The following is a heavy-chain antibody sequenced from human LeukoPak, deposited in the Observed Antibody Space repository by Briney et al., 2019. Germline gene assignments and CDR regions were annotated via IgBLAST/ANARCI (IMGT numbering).Heavy chain of an antibody. CDR3: ARVKLVRGVVIGSLDY. D-gene: IGHD3-10*01. Sequence: GGSLRLFCAASGFTFSSYSMNWVRQAPGKGLEGVSSISSSSYYLYYADSVKGLFTIYRDKAQKSLYLQMNSLRVEDTAVYYCARVKLVRGVVIGSLDYWGQGTLVTVSS. J-gene: IGHJ4*02. CDR2: ISSSSYYL. V-gene: IGHV3-21*01. CDR1: GFTFSSYS.